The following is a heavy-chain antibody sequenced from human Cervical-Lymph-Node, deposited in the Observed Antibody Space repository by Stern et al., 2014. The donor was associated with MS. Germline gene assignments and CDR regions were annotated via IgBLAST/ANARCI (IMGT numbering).Heavy chain of an antibody. CDR3: VRRRDSDSYDTFDI. CDR2: IYPADSDT. V-gene: IGHV5-51*01. D-gene: IGHD3-22*01. CDR1: GYSFSHFW. J-gene: IGHJ3*02. Sequence: VQLGQSGAEVKKPGESLKISCKTSGYSFSHFWIGWVRQMPGKGLEWVGIIYPADSDTTYSPSFQGQVTISADVSISTAYLQWSSLKASDTAMYYCVRRRDSDSYDTFDIWGQGTMLTVSS.